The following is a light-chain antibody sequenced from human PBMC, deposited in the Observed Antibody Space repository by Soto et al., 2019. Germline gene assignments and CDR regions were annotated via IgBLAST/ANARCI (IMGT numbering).Light chain of an antibody. CDR3: QQYDNWLT. CDR2: GAS. CDR1: QSLSRSN. Sequence: EIVLTQSPGTLSLSPGERATLSCRASQSLSRSNLAWFQQKPGQAPRLLIYGASTRATGIPARFSGSGSGTEFTLTISSLQSEDFAIYYCQQYDNWLTFGGGTKVDI. J-gene: IGKJ4*01. V-gene: IGKV3-15*01.